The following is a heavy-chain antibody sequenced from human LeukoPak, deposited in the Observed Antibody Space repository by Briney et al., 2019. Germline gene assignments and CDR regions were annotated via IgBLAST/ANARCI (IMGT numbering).Heavy chain of an antibody. CDR2: INHSGST. J-gene: IGHJ4*02. D-gene: IGHD6-19*01. V-gene: IGHV4-34*01. CDR1: GGSFSGYY. CDR3: ARDSSCWFRKGFDY. Sequence: SETLSLTCAVYGGSFSGYYWSWIRQPPGKGLEWIGEINHSGSTTNNPSLKSRVTISVDTSKNQFSLKLSSVTAADTAVYYCARDSSCWFRKGFDYWGQGTLVTVSS.